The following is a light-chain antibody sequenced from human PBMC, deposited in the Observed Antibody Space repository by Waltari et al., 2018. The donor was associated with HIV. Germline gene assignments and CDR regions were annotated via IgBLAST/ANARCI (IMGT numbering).Light chain of an antibody. CDR1: TGAVISGHY. Sequence: QAVVTQEPSLTVSPGGTVTLTCGSSTGAVISGHYPYWFQQKPGQAPRTLIYDTRNKHSWTPARFSGSLLGGKAALTLSGAQPEDEAEYYCLLSYSGARVFGGGTKLTVL. CDR3: LLSYSGARV. V-gene: IGLV7-46*01. J-gene: IGLJ2*01. CDR2: DTR.